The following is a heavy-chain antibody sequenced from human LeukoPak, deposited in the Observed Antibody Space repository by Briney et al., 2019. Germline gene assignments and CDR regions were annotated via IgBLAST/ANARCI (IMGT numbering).Heavy chain of an antibody. Sequence: GGSLRLSCAASGFTFSSYSMNWVRQAPGKGLEWVSSISSSSSYIYYADSVKGRFTISRDNAKNSLYLQMNSLRAEDTAVYYCARATPSYGGRAHNWFDPWGQGTLVTVSS. V-gene: IGHV3-21*01. CDR1: GFTFSSYS. D-gene: IGHD4-23*01. J-gene: IGHJ5*02. CDR3: ARATPSYGGRAHNWFDP. CDR2: ISSSSSYI.